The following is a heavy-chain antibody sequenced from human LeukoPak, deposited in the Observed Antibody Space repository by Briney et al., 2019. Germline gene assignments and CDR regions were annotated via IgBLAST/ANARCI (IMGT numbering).Heavy chain of an antibody. Sequence: ASVKVSCKVSGYTLTELSMHWVRQAPGKGLEWMGGFDPEDGETIYAQKFQGRVTMTEDTSTDTAYMELSSLRSEDTAVYYCATSGVHYGSGSYSSHSWFDPWGQGTLVTVSS. CDR1: GYTLTELS. J-gene: IGHJ5*02. CDR2: FDPEDGET. CDR3: ATSGVHYGSGSYSSHSWFDP. D-gene: IGHD3-10*01. V-gene: IGHV1-24*01.